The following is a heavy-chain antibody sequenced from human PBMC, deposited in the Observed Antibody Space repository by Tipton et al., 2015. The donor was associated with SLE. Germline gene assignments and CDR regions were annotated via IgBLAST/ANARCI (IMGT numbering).Heavy chain of an antibody. CDR3: ARDTYYYDSSGLSYYFDY. CDR1: GFTFSSHE. CDR2: ISSGGGTTI. V-gene: IGHV3-48*03. J-gene: IGHJ4*02. Sequence: SLRLSCAASGFTFSSHEMIWVRQAPGKGLEWVSYISSGGGTTIYYADSLKGRFTISRDNAKNSLYLQMNSLRAEDTAVYYCARDTYYYDSSGLSYYFDYWGQGTLVTVSS. D-gene: IGHD3-22*01.